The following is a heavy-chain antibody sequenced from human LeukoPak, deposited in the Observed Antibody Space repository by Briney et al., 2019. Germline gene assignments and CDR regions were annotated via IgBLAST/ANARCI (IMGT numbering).Heavy chain of an antibody. CDR3: AIGSRGYTNYYFDY. CDR1: GFSFSGYA. J-gene: IGHJ4*02. D-gene: IGHD2-2*02. V-gene: IGHV3-23*01. CDR2: ISGSGAST. Sequence: GGSLRLSCTSSGFSFSGYAMIWVRQAPGKGLELVSTISGSGASTSYADSVRGRFITSKDIPSNTVYLQMNSLRAEDTAVYYCAIGSRGYTNYYFDYWGQGTLVTVSS.